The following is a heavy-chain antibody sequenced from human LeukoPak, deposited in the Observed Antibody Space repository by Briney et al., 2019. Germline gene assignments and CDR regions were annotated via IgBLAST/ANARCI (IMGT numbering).Heavy chain of an antibody. Sequence: ASVKVSFKASGGTFSSYAISWVRQAPGQGLEWMGWINPHSGGTNYAQNFQDRVTMTRDTSISTAYMDLSRLRSDDTAVYYCARGSWFGDLLYAQPAYYFDYWGQGTLVTVSS. J-gene: IGHJ4*02. CDR1: GGTFSSYA. CDR3: ARGSWFGDLLYAQPAYYFDY. V-gene: IGHV1-2*02. CDR2: INPHSGGT. D-gene: IGHD3-10*01.